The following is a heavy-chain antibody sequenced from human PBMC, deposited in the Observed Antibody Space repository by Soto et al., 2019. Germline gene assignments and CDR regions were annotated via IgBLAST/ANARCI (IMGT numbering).Heavy chain of an antibody. V-gene: IGHV3-74*01. Sequence: EVQLVESGGGLVQPGGSLRLSCAASEFTFSGRSVHWVRQAPGKGLVWVSGIDKVGTDSTYADSVKGRFTSSRDNAKNTVYLQMNSLRVEATAVYYCARGWFGPDVWGKWTTFTVSS. CDR2: IDKVGTDS. D-gene: IGHD3-10*01. J-gene: IGHJ6*03. CDR3: ARGWFGPDV. CDR1: EFTFSGRS.